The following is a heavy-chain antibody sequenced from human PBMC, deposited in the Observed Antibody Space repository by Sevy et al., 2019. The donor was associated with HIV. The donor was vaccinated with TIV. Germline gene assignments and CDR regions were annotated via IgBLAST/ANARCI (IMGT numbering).Heavy chain of an antibody. J-gene: IGHJ5*02. CDR2: ISGSGGST. CDR1: GFTFSSYA. Sequence: GGSLRLSCAASGFTFSSYAMSWVRQAPGKGLEWVSAISGSGGSTYYADSVKGRFTIVSDNSKNTLYLQMNSLRAEDTAVYYCAKDQGRVAAAGTYNWFDPWGQGTLVTVSS. CDR3: AKDQGRVAAAGTYNWFDP. V-gene: IGHV3-23*01. D-gene: IGHD6-13*01.